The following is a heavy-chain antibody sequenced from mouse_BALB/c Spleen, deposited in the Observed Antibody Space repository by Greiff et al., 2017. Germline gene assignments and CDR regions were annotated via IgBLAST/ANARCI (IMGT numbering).Heavy chain of an antibody. CDR3: TRDGGNGFAY. CDR1: GFTFSSYG. Sequence: EVQLQESGGDLVKPGGSLKLSCAASGFTFSSYGMSWVRQTPEKRLEWVATISSGGSYTYYPDSVKGRFTISRDNAKNTLYLQMSSLKSEDTAMYYCTRDGGNGFAYWGQGTLVTVSA. D-gene: IGHD2-1*01. J-gene: IGHJ3*01. V-gene: IGHV5-6-4*01. CDR2: ISSGGSYT.